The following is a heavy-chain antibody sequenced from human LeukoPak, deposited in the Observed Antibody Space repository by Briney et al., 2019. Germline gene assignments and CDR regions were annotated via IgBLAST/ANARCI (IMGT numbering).Heavy chain of an antibody. CDR2: INGNGGST. V-gene: IGHV3-23*01. D-gene: IGHD3-9*01. CDR1: GFSFYHYA. J-gene: IGHJ6*02. CDR3: AKFQAYDILTGYGMDV. Sequence: GGSLRLSCAASGFSFYHYAMSWVRQAPGKGLEWVSAINGNGGSTYYADSVKGRFTISRDNSKNTLSLQMYSLRVEGTAVYYCAKFQAYDILTGYGMDVWGQGTTVTVSS.